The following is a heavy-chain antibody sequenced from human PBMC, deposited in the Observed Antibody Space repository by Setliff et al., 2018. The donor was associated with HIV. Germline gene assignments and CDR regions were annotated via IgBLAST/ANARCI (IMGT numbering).Heavy chain of an antibody. CDR1: GGSISSYY. CDR2: IYYSGST. V-gene: IGHV4-59*01. Sequence: LTCTVSGGSISSYYWSWIRQPPGKGLEWIGYIYYSGSTNYNPSLKSRVTISVDTSKNQFSLKLSSVTAADTAVYYCASGDGYNAFDFDYWGQGTLVTVSS. J-gene: IGHJ4*02. CDR3: ASGDGYNAFDFDY. D-gene: IGHD5-12*01.